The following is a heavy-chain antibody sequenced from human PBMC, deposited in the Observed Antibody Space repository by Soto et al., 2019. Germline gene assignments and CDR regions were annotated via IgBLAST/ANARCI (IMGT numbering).Heavy chain of an antibody. CDR3: ARDPDIVVVVAADAEYFQH. CDR1: GFTFSSYS. J-gene: IGHJ1*01. Sequence: EVQLVESGGGLVKPGGSLRLSCAASGFTFSSYSMNWDRQAPGKGLEWVSSISSSSSYIYYADSVKGRFTISRDNAKNSLYLQMNSLRAEDTAVYYCARDPDIVVVVAADAEYFQHWGQGTLVTVSS. D-gene: IGHD2-15*01. V-gene: IGHV3-21*01. CDR2: ISSSSSYI.